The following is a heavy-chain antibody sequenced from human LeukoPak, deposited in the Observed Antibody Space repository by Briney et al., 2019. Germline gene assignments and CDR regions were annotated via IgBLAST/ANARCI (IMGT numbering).Heavy chain of an antibody. CDR1: GFTFSSYA. J-gene: IGHJ4*02. V-gene: IGHV3-23*01. D-gene: IGHD1-26*01. Sequence: PGGSLRLSCAGSGFTFSSYAMSWVRQAPGKGLEWVSGISSGGGSTYYADSVKGRFTISRDNSKNTLDLEMNSLRAEDTAVYYCAKGAIVGATQPPFDYWGQGTLVTVSS. CDR2: ISSGGGST. CDR3: AKGAIVGATQPPFDY.